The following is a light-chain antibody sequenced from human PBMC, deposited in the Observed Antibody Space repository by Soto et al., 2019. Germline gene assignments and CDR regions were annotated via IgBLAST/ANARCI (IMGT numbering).Light chain of an antibody. V-gene: IGLV2-14*01. Sequence: QSVLTQPASVSGSPGQAITISRTGTSSDVAGYDYVSWYQQHPGKAPKLMISEVSNRPSGVSNRFSGSKSGNTASLTISGLQAEDEADYYCSSYTSSSTYVFGTGTKVTVL. J-gene: IGLJ1*01. CDR1: SSDVAGYDY. CDR2: EVS. CDR3: SSYTSSSTYV.